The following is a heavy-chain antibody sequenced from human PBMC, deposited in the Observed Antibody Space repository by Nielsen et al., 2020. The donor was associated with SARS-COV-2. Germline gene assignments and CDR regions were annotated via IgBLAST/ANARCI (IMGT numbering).Heavy chain of an antibody. V-gene: IGHV3-53*01. D-gene: IGHD5-18*01. CDR2: IYSGGST. Sequence: GESLKISCAASGFTVSSNYMSWVRQAPGKELEWVSVIYSGGSTYYADSVKGRFTISRDNSKNTLYLQMNSLRAEDTAVYYCARGRGYSYGYHYMDVWGKGTTVTVSS. CDR3: ARGRGYSYGYHYMDV. CDR1: GFTVSSNY. J-gene: IGHJ6*03.